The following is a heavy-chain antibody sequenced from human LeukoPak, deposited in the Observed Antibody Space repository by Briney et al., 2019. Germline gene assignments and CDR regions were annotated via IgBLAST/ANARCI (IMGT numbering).Heavy chain of an antibody. CDR3: ARAGMWFGDRYYYYYYMDV. Sequence: AAGKVSCNASGGTFTSYAISWVRQAPGQGLEWMGGIIPIFGTANYAQKFQGRVTITTDESTSTAYMELSSLRSEDTAVYYCARAGMWFGDRYYYYYYMDVWGKGTTVTVSS. D-gene: IGHD3-10*01. J-gene: IGHJ6*03. V-gene: IGHV1-69*05. CDR1: GGTFTSYA. CDR2: IIPIFGTA.